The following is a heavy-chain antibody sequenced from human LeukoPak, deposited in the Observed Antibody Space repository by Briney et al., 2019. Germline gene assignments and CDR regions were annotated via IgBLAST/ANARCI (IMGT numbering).Heavy chain of an antibody. V-gene: IGHV5-10-1*01. CDR1: RYSFTNSW. Sequence: GECLKISCKGSRYSFTNSWISWVRRMPGKGLVWMGRIDPSDSYTNYSPSFQGHVTMSADKSTSTVYLQWSSLKASDTAMYYCTRSLTTTVTTRFDPWGQGTLVTVSS. D-gene: IGHD4-17*01. CDR3: TRSLTTTVTTRFDP. CDR2: IDPSDSYT. J-gene: IGHJ5*02.